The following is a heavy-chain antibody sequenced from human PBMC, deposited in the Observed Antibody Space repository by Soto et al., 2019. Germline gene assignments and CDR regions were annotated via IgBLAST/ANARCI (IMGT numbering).Heavy chain of an antibody. CDR2: ISGSGGST. CDR3: AKDDLIVGAQYYYYGMDV. J-gene: IGHJ6*02. D-gene: IGHD1-26*01. CDR1: GFTFSSYA. Sequence: PGGSLRLSCAASGFTFSSYAMSWVRQAPGKGLEWVSAISGSGGSTYYADSVKGRFTISRDNSKNTLYLQMNSLRAEDTAVYYCAKDDLIVGAQYYYYGMDVWGQGTTVNVSS. V-gene: IGHV3-23*01.